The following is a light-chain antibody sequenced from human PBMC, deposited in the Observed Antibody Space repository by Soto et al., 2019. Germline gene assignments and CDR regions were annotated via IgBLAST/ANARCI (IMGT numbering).Light chain of an antibody. CDR1: SSNIGAGYD. Sequence: QSVLTQLPSVSGAQGQRVTISCTGSSSNIGAGYDVHWYQQLPGTAPKLLIYNNSNRPSGVPDRLSGSKSGTSASLAITGLQAEEEADYYCQSYDSSVSRVVFGGGTKLTVL. CDR2: NNS. CDR3: QSYDSSVSRVV. J-gene: IGLJ2*01. V-gene: IGLV1-40*01.